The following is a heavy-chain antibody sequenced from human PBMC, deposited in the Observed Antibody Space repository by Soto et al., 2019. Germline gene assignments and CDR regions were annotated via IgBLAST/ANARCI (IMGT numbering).Heavy chain of an antibody. V-gene: IGHV4-34*01. J-gene: IGHJ6*02. CDR1: GGSFSGYY. CDR3: ARGGQGLETKRYGMDV. CDR2: INHSGST. Sequence: SETLSLTCAVYGGSFSGYYWSWIRQPPGKGLEWIGKINHSGSTNYNPSLKSRVTISVDTSKNQFSLKLSSVTAADTAVYYCARGGQGLETKRYGMDVWGQGTTVTVSS. D-gene: IGHD3-3*01.